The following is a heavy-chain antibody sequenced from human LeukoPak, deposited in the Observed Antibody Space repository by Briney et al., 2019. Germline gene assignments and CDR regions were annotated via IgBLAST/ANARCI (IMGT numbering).Heavy chain of an antibody. Sequence: SQSLSLTCAVYGGSFSGYYCSWIRQPPGEGLEWNGEINHSVSTNYNPSLKSRVAISVDTSKNQFSMKLSSVTAADTAVYYCARHRRKYGAGSYFAYWGQGTLVTVSS. D-gene: IGHD3-10*01. CDR2: INHSVST. J-gene: IGHJ4*02. CDR3: ARHRRKYGAGSYFAY. V-gene: IGHV4-34*01. CDR1: GGSFSGYY.